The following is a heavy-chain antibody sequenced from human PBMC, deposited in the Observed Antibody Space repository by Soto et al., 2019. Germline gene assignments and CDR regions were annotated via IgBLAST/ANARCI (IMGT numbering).Heavy chain of an antibody. Sequence: QVQLVESGGGVVQPGRSLRLSCAAFGFTFSSYAMHWVRQAPGKGLEWVAVISYDGSNKYYADSVKGRFTISRDNSKNTLYLQMNSLRAEDTAVYYCARDGRDYGDYAYNWFDPWGQGTLVTVSS. CDR2: ISYDGSNK. CDR1: GFTFSSYA. CDR3: ARDGRDYGDYAYNWFDP. J-gene: IGHJ5*02. D-gene: IGHD4-17*01. V-gene: IGHV3-30-3*01.